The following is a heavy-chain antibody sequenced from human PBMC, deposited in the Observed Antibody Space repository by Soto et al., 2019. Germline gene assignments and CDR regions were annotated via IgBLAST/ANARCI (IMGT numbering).Heavy chain of an antibody. CDR2: ISYDGSNK. CDR1: GFTFSSYA. CDR3: AKVPHPYTLGVTGGEYFQH. J-gene: IGHJ1*01. Sequence: GGSLRLSCAASGFTFSSYAMHWVRQAPGKGLEWVAVISYDGSNKYYADSVKGRFTISRDNSKNTLYLQMNSLRAEDTAVYYCAKVPHPYTLGVTGGEYFQHWGQGTLVTVSS. V-gene: IGHV3-30-3*01. D-gene: IGHD3-16*02.